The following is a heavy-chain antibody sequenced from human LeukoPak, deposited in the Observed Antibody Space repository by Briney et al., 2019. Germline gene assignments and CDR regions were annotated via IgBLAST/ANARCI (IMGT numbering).Heavy chain of an antibody. D-gene: IGHD2-21*01. V-gene: IGHV3-23*01. Sequence: PGGSLRLSCAASGFIFSSFAMNGVRQAPGKGLEWVSFISGYGDSIYYTDSVKGRFIITRDNSKNTLYLQMNSRRAEDTAVYYCAKIPQVATFSVPNFDHWGQGTLVTVSS. CDR1: GFIFSSFA. CDR2: ISGYGDSI. J-gene: IGHJ4*02. CDR3: AKIPQVATFSVPNFDH.